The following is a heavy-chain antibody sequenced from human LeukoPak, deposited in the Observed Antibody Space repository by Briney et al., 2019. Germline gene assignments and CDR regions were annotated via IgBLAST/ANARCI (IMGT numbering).Heavy chain of an antibody. CDR3: ARHDTMIVVVDY. Sequence: PSEPLTFPGTVPDASIRSSSYYWGWIRQPPGKSPEWIGSIYYSGSTYYNPSLKSRVTISVDTSKNQFSLKLSSVTAADTAVYYCARHDTMIVVVDYWGQGTLVTVSS. D-gene: IGHD3-22*01. J-gene: IGHJ4*02. CDR2: IYYSGST. V-gene: IGHV4-39*01. CDR1: DASIRSSSYY.